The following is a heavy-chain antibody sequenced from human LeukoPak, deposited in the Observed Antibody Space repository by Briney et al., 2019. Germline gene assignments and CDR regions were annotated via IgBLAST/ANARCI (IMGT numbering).Heavy chain of an antibody. D-gene: IGHD3-3*01. CDR3: ASTLRFLPYRRFDY. Sequence: PSETLSLTCSVSGGSIISSNYYWGWVRQPPGKGLEWIGSIYQSGSGSSYYNPSLKSRVTIFGDTSKNQFFLRLSSVTAADTAVYYCASTLRFLPYRRFDYWGQGTLVTVPS. J-gene: IGHJ4*02. V-gene: IGHV4-39*01. CDR2: IYQSGSGSS. CDR1: GGSIISSNYY.